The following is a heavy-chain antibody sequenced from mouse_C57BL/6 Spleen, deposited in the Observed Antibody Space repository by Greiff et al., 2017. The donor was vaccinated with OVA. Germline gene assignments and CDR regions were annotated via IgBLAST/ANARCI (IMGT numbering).Heavy chain of an antibody. D-gene: IGHD1-1*01. J-gene: IGHJ4*01. V-gene: IGHV1-54*01. CDR1: GYAFTNYL. CDR3: ARGEDGSSSYYYAMDY. Sequence: LQESGAELVRPGTSVKVSCKASGYAFTNYLIEWVKQRPGQGLEWIGVINPGSGGTNYNEKFKGKATLTADKSSSTAYMQLSSLTSEDSAVYFCARGEDGSSSYYYAMDYWGQGTSVTVSS. CDR2: INPGSGGT.